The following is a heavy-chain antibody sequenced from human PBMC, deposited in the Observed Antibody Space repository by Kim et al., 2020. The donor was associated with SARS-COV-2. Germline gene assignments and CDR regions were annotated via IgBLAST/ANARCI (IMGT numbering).Heavy chain of an antibody. D-gene: IGHD6-19*01. V-gene: IGHV3-21*01. CDR1: GFTFSSYS. CDR2: ISSSSSYI. Sequence: GGSLRLSCAASGFTFSSYSMNWVRQAPGKGLEWVSSISSSSSYIYYADSVKGRFTISRDNAKNSLYLQMNSLRAEDTAVYYCARDFSSGWYAYFDYWGQGTLVPVSS. J-gene: IGHJ4*02. CDR3: ARDFSSGWYAYFDY.